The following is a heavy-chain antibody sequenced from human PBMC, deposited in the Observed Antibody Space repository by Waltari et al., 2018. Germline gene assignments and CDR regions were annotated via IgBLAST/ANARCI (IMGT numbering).Heavy chain of an antibody. CDR2: IYYSGST. CDR1: GGSISSYY. CDR3: ARSEWFGELLGWFDP. V-gene: IGHV4-59*01. J-gene: IGHJ5*02. D-gene: IGHD3-10*01. Sequence: QVQLQESGPGLVKPSETLSLTCTVSGGSISSYYWSWIRQPPGKGLEWIGYIYYSGSTNYNPSPKSRVTISVDTSKNQFSLKLSSVTAADTAVYYCARSEWFGELLGWFDPWGQGTLVTVSS.